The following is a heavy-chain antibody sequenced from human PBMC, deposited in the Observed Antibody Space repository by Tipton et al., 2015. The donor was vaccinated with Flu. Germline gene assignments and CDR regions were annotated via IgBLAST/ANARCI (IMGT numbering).Heavy chain of an antibody. J-gene: IGHJ5*02. V-gene: IGHV4-38-2*01. CDR2: IFHSGNT. CDR1: GDSIRSSYY. Sequence: TLSLTCSVSGDSIRSSYYWGWIRQPPGKGLEWIGNIFHSGNTYHNPSLKSRVTISVDTSKNQFSLKLSSVTAADTAVYFCARRTFSNYVSDPKNCFDPWGQGILVTVSS. D-gene: IGHD4-11*01. CDR3: ARRTFSNYVSDPKNCFDP.